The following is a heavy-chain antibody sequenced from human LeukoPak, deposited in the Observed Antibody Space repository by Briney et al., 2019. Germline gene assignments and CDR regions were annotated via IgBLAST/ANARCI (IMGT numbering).Heavy chain of an antibody. V-gene: IGHV1-8*03. Sequence: ASVKVSCKASGYTFTSYDINWVRQATGQGLEWMGWMNPDSGNTGYAQKFQGRVTITRNTSISTAYMELSSLRSEDMALYYCVKDRYDILTDYNAFDIWGQGTMVTVSS. J-gene: IGHJ3*02. CDR3: VKDRYDILTDYNAFDI. CDR2: MNPDSGNT. D-gene: IGHD3-9*01. CDR1: GYTFTSYD.